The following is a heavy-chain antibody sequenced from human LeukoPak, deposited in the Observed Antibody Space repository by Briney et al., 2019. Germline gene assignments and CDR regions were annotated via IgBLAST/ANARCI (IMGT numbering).Heavy chain of an antibody. CDR2: ISAYNGNT. Sequence: ASVKVSCKASGYTFTSYGISWVRQAPGQGLEWMGWISAYNGNTNYAQKLKGRVTMTTDTSTSTAYMELRSLRSDDTAVYYCARDRYSSNRYYYYYGMDVWGQGTTVTVSS. V-gene: IGHV1-18*01. J-gene: IGHJ6*02. D-gene: IGHD6-13*01. CDR3: ARDRYSSNRYYYYYGMDV. CDR1: GYTFTSYG.